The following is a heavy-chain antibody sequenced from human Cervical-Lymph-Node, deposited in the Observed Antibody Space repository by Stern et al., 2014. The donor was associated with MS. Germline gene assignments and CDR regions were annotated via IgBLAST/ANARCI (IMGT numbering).Heavy chain of an antibody. Sequence: VQLVESGPGLVKPSGTLSLTCAISGDYINSSNWWSWVRQPPGKGLEWIGEIYHSGSTSYNPSLTSRFPISVDKFKNQFSLNLDSVTAADPAVYYCATIGGGDYWGQGILVTVSS. CDR2: IYHSGST. V-gene: IGHV4-4*02. J-gene: IGHJ4*02. CDR1: GDYINSSNW. D-gene: IGHD3-16*01. CDR3: ATIGGGDY.